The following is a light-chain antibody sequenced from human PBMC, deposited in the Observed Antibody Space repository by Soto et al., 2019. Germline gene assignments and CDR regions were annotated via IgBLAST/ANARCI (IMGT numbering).Light chain of an antibody. V-gene: IGKV1-39*01. CDR2: AAS. CDR1: QSISSD. J-gene: IGKJ2*01. Sequence: DIQVTQSPSSLSASVGDRVTITCRASQSISSDLNWYQQKPGKAPKLLIYAASSLQSGVPSRFSGSGSGTDFTLTISSLQPEDFATYYCQQSYSTPPMYTFGQGTKLEIK. CDR3: QQSYSTPPMYT.